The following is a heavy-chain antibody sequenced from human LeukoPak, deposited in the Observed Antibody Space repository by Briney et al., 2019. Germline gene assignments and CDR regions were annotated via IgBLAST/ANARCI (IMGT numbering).Heavy chain of an antibody. V-gene: IGHV1-2*02. CDR3: ARDRAHYGLTYDY. Sequence: GASVKVSCKASGYTFTGYYMHWVRQAPGQGLEWMGWINPNSGGTNYAQKFQGRVTMTRDTSISTAYMELSRLRSDDTAVYYCARDRAHYGLTYDYWGQGTLVTVSS. CDR2: INPNSGGT. CDR1: GYTFTGYY. J-gene: IGHJ4*02. D-gene: IGHD4-17*01.